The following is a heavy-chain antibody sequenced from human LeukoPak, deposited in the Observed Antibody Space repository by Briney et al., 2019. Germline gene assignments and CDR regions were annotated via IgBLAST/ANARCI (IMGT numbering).Heavy chain of an antibody. CDR3: TTDTLYYYDSSGNPPGYYYAIFDY. CDR1: GFTFSSYA. J-gene: IGHJ4*02. V-gene: IGHV3-30-3*01. D-gene: IGHD3-22*01. Sequence: GRSLRLSCAASGFTFSSYAMHWVRQAPGKGLEWVAVISYDGSNKYYADSVKGRFTISRDNSKNTLYLQMNSLRAEDTAVYYCTTDTLYYYDSSGNPPGYYYAIFDYWGQGTLVTVSS. CDR2: ISYDGSNK.